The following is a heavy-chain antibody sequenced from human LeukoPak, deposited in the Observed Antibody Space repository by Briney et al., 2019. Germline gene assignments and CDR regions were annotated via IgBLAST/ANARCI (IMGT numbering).Heavy chain of an antibody. J-gene: IGHJ6*03. D-gene: IGHD2-8*01. V-gene: IGHV4-4*02. CDR1: GGSIGSIEW. Sequence: SETLSLTCAVSGGSIGSIEWLSWVRQTPGKGLEWIGESHQTGSTNYKPSLKSRVTISGDKSKNQFSLDFNSVTAADTAIYYCATNGYYCIDVWGKGTTVTVSS. CDR3: ATNGYYCIDV. CDR2: SHQTGST.